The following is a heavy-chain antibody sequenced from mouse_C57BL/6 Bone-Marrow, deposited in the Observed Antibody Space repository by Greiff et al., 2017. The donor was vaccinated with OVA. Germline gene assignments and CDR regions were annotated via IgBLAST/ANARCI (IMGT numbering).Heavy chain of an antibody. CDR1: GFTFSSYA. V-gene: IGHV5-4*01. CDR2: ISDGGSYT. CDR3: ARDFRRGAWFAY. J-gene: IGHJ3*01. Sequence: EVKLVESGGGLVKPGGSLKLSCAASGFTFSSYAMSWVRQTPEKRLEWVATISDGGSYTYYPDNVKGRFTISRDNAKNNLYLQMSHLKSEDTAMYYCARDFRRGAWFAYWGQGTLVTVSA.